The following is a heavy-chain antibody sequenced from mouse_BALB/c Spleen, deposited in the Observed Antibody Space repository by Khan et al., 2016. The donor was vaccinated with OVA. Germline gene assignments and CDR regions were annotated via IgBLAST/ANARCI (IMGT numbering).Heavy chain of an antibody. Sequence: EVQLQESGPELLKPGTSVKMSCKASGYTFTSYVMHWVKQKPGQGLEWIGDIYPFNDDSKYSEKFKGKATLTSDTSSNTAYMQLSSLTSEDSAVYYCSAQDSAYTWFAYWGQGTLVTVSA. CDR2: IYPFNDDS. D-gene: IGHD2-12*01. CDR1: GYTFTSYV. CDR3: SAQDSAYTWFAY. V-gene: IGHV1S136*01. J-gene: IGHJ3*01.